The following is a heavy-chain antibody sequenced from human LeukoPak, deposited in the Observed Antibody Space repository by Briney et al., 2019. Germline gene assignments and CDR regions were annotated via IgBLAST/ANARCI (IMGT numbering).Heavy chain of an antibody. CDR3: ARDDVQGYCSGGSCYGAFDI. J-gene: IGHJ3*02. Sequence: ASVKVSCKASGYTFTSYYMHWVRQAPGQGLEWMGWINTNTGNPTYAQGFTGRFVFSLDTSVSTAYLQISSLKAEDTAVYYCARDDVQGYCSGGSCYGAFDIWGQGTMVTVSS. V-gene: IGHV7-4-1*02. CDR2: INTNTGNP. D-gene: IGHD2-15*01. CDR1: GYTFTSYY.